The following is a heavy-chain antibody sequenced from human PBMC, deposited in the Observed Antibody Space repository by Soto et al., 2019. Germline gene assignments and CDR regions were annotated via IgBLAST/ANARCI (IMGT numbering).Heavy chain of an antibody. CDR2: IYHSGST. CDR1: GGSISSSSYY. CDR3: ARAGDYQNQKYSGYALDY. J-gene: IGHJ4*02. D-gene: IGHD5-12*01. V-gene: IGHV4-39*07. Sequence: PSETLSLTCTVSGGSISSSSYYWGWVRQPPGKGLEWIGEIYHSGSTNYNPSLKSRVTISVDKSKNQFSLKLSSVTAADTAVYYCARAGDYQNQKYSGYALDYWGQGTLVTVSS.